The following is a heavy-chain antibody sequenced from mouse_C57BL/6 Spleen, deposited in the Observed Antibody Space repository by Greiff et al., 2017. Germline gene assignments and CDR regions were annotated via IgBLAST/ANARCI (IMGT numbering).Heavy chain of an antibody. Sequence: EVQLQQSGPELVKPGASVKIPCKASGYTFTDYNMDWVKQSHGKSLEWIGDINPNNGGTIYNQKFKGKATLTVDKSSSTAYMELRSLTSEDTAVYYCARGDYGGDYYAMDYWGQGTSVTVSS. CDR2: INPNNGGT. CDR1: GYTFTDYN. V-gene: IGHV1-18*01. CDR3: ARGDYGGDYYAMDY. J-gene: IGHJ4*01. D-gene: IGHD2-4*01.